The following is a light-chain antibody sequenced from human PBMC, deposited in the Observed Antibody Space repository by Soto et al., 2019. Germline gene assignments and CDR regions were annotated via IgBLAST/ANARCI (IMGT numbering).Light chain of an antibody. J-gene: IGLJ2*01. Sequence: QSVLTQPASVSGSPGQSITIFFAGTMRDIGAYNLVSWYQQHPGRAPQLIIYEVRNRPSGSSFRFSGSKSGNTASLTISGLQAEDEADYYCSSFTSRSSLIFGGGTKLTVL. CDR2: EVR. CDR3: SSFTSRSSLI. V-gene: IGLV2-14*01. CDR1: MRDIGAYNL.